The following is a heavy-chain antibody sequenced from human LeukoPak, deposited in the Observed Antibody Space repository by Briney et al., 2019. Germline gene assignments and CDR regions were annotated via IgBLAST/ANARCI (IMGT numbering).Heavy chain of an antibody. V-gene: IGHV3-30*02. CDR1: GFTFSSYG. CDR3: ARLLRVGTAAGFDY. D-gene: IGHD6-13*01. CDR2: IRYDGSNK. J-gene: IGHJ4*02. Sequence: GGSLRLSCAASGFTFSSYGMHWVRQAPGKGLEWVAFIRYDGSNKYYADSVKGRFTISRDNSKNTLYLQMNSLRAEDTAVYYCARLLRVGTAAGFDYWGQGTLVTVSS.